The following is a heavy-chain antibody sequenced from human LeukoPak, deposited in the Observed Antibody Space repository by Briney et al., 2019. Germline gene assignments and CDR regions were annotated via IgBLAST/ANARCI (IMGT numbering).Heavy chain of an antibody. CDR2: ISYDGNNK. J-gene: IGHJ4*02. CDR1: GFTFAIYA. V-gene: IGHV3-30-3*01. CDR3: GRGTSGIAAAGYFDY. D-gene: IGHD6-13*01. Sequence: GGSLRLSCAASGFTFAIYAMHWVRQAPGKGLEWVAVISYDGNNKYYADSVKGRFTISRDNSKNTMHLQMNSLRAEDTAMYYCGRGTSGIAAAGYFDYWGQGTLVTVSS.